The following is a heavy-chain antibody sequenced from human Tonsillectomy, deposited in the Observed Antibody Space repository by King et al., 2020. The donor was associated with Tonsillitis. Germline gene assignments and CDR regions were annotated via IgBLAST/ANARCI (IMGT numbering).Heavy chain of an antibody. J-gene: IGHJ4*02. V-gene: IGHV3-30-3*01. CDR1: GFPFSNYA. CDR3: ARDLVDYAFDY. D-gene: IGHD4-17*01. CDR2: MSHDGSDK. Sequence: VQLVESGGGVVQPGRSLRLSCAASGFPFSNYAMHWVRQAPGRGLEWVTVMSHDGSDKYYADSVKGRFTGSRDNSKNRVFLQMNSLSTEDTAVYYCARDLVDYAFDYWGQGTLVTVSS.